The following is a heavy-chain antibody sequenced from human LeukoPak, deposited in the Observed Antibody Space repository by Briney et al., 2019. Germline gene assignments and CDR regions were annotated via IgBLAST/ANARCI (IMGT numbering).Heavy chain of an antibody. D-gene: IGHD2-15*01. J-gene: IGHJ4*02. CDR3: ARDYIFDCSGGSCYSGYFDY. V-gene: IGHV1-46*01. CDR1: GYTFTSYY. CDR2: INPSGGST. Sequence: GASVKVSCKASGYTFTSYYMHWVRQAPGQGLGWLGIINPSGGSTSYAQNIQGRVTMHRDTSTSTVYMELSSLRPEDTAVYYCARDYIFDCSGGSCYSGYFDYWGQGTLVTVSS.